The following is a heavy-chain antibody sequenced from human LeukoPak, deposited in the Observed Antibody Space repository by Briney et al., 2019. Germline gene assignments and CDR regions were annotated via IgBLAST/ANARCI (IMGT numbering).Heavy chain of an antibody. Sequence: GGSLRLSCAASGFTFSSYSMNWVRQAPGKGLEWVPSISSSSSYIYYADSVKGRFTISRDNAKNSLYLQMNSLRAEDTAVYYCARGGYDFWSGYYKGDYWGQGTLVTVSS. D-gene: IGHD3-3*01. J-gene: IGHJ4*02. CDR3: ARGGYDFWSGYYKGDY. V-gene: IGHV3-21*01. CDR1: GFTFSSYS. CDR2: ISSSSSYI.